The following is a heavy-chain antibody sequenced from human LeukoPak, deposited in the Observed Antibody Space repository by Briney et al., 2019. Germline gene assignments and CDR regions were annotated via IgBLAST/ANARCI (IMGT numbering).Heavy chain of an antibody. CDR2: INPNSGGT. CDR1: GYTFTGYY. D-gene: IGHD3-16*02. Sequence: EASVKVSCKASGYTFTGYYMHWVRQAPGQGLEWMGWINPNSGGTNYAQKFQGRFTMTRDTSISTVYMELSRLRSDDTAVYYCTRDRSRYFDYWGQGTLVTVSS. CDR3: TRDRSRYFDY. J-gene: IGHJ4*02. V-gene: IGHV1-2*02.